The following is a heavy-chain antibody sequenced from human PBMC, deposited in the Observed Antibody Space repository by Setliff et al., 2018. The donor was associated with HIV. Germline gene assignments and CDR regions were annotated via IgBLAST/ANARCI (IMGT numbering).Heavy chain of an antibody. Sequence: ASVKVSCKASGYTFTSYAMHWVRQAPGQRLEWMGWISAGNGNTKYSQKFQGRVTITRDTSASTAYMELSSLRSEDTAVYYCARAEFLEWPFDYWGQGTLVTVSS. CDR1: GYTFTSYA. J-gene: IGHJ4*02. CDR2: ISAGNGNT. D-gene: IGHD3-3*01. V-gene: IGHV1-3*01. CDR3: ARAEFLEWPFDY.